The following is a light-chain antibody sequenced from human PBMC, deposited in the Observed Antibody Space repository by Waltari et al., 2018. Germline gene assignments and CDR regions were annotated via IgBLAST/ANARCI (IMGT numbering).Light chain of an antibody. V-gene: IGLV2-14*01. Sequence: WYQHRPTKAPKLMIYEVSSRPSGVSNRFSGSKSGNTASLTISGLQAEDEATYYCASFTDTRNLVFGGGTKLTVL. CDR3: ASFTDTRNLV. J-gene: IGLJ2*01. CDR2: EVS.